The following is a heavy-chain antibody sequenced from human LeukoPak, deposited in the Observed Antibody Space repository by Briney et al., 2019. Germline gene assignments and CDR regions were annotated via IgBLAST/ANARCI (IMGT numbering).Heavy chain of an antibody. V-gene: IGHV3-21*01. CDR1: GFTFSSYA. Sequence: GGSLRLSCAASGFTFSSYAMSWVRQAPGKGLEWVSSISSSSSYIYYADSVKGRFTISRDNAKNSLYLQMNSLRAEDTAVYYCRSSSDGSYYYYYYMDVWGKGTTVTVSS. CDR2: ISSSSSYI. J-gene: IGHJ6*03. D-gene: IGHD5-24*01. CDR3: RSSSDGSYYYYYYMDV.